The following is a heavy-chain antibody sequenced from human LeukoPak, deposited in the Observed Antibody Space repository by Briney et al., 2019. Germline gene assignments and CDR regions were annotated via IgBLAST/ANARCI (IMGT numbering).Heavy chain of an antibody. CDR1: GFTFSGCA. J-gene: IGHJ4*02. Sequence: PGGSLRLSCAASGFTFSGCAVYWVRQAPGKGLEWVGRIGSKAFNYATVYAASVEGRFTISRDDSKRTAFLQMNSLKTEDTAVYYCTRHLDGIAAYDYWGQGSLVTVSS. CDR2: IGSKAFNYAT. D-gene: IGHD6-13*01. CDR3: TRHLDGIAAYDY. V-gene: IGHV3-73*01.